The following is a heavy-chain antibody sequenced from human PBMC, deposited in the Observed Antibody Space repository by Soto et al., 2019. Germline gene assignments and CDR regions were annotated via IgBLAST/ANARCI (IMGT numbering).Heavy chain of an antibody. CDR1: GGTFSSYT. D-gene: IGHD3-10*01. J-gene: IGHJ5*02. V-gene: IGHV1-69*04. CDR3: ARDRQGLWFGELLPYNWFDP. Sequence: SCKASGGTFSSYTISWVRQAPGQGLEWMGRIIPILGIANYAQKFQGRVTITADKSTSTAYMELSSLRSEDTAVYYCARDRQGLWFGELLPYNWFDPWGQGTLVTVSS. CDR2: IIPILGIA.